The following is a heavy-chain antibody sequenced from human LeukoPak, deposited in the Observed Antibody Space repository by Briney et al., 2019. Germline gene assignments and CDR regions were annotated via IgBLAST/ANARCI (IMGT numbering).Heavy chain of an antibody. V-gene: IGHV3-23*01. Sequence: GGSLRLSCAASGFTFSSYAMSWVRQAPGKGLEWVSAISGSGGSTYYADSVKGRFTISRDNSKNTLYLQMNGLRAEDTAVYYCGKDSHSSGWYYFDYWGQGTLVTVSS. CDR2: ISGSGGST. J-gene: IGHJ4*02. CDR1: GFTFSSYA. CDR3: GKDSHSSGWYYFDY. D-gene: IGHD6-19*01.